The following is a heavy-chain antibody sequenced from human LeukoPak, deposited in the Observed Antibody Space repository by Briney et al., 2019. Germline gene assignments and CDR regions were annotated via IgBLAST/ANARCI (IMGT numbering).Heavy chain of an antibody. Sequence: PSETLSLTCTVSGGSISSSSYYWGWIRQPPGKGLEWIGSIYYSGSTYYNPSLKSRVTISVDTSKNQFSLKLSSVTAADTAVYYCARGGGRDLPSLSYDFWSGYPTPFDYWGQGTLVTVSS. V-gene: IGHV4-39*07. CDR3: ARGGGRDLPSLSYDFWSGYPTPFDY. J-gene: IGHJ4*02. D-gene: IGHD3-3*01. CDR1: GGSISSSSYY. CDR2: IYYSGST.